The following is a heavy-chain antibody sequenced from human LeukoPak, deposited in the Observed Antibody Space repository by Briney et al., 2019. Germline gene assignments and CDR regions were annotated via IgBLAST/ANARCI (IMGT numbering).Heavy chain of an antibody. V-gene: IGHV4-38-2*02. CDR2: IYHSGNI. CDR1: GYSISSGYY. Sequence: SETLSLTCSVSGYSISSGYYWGWIRQPPGKGLEWIANIYHSGNIYYNPSLQSRVTLSLDTSNNQFSLKLNSVTAADTAVYYCARGKSRVTTIVDWGQGTLVTVSS. J-gene: IGHJ4*02. D-gene: IGHD3-22*01. CDR3: ARGKSRVTTIVD.